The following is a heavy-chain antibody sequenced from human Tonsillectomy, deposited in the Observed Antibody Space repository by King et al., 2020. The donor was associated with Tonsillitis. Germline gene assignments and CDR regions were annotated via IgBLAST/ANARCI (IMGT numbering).Heavy chain of an antibody. CDR3: ARFEADIVVEPTAQAFDI. CDR2: IYYSGST. Sequence: VQLQESGPGLVKPSQTLSLTCTVSGGSISSGDYYWSWIRQPPGKGLEWIGYIYYSGSTYYNPSLKSRVTISVDTSKNQFSLKLSSVTAADTAVYYCARFEADIVVEPTAQAFDIWGQGTMVTVSS. D-gene: IGHD2-2*01. CDR1: GGSISSGDYY. J-gene: IGHJ3*02. V-gene: IGHV4-30-4*01.